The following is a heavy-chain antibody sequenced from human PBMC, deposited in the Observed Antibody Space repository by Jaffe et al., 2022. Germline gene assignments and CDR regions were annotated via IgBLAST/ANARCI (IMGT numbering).Heavy chain of an antibody. V-gene: IGHV1-46*03. CDR1: GYTFTSYY. CDR3: ASCIAVAGTEYAFDI. J-gene: IGHJ3*02. CDR2: INPSGGST. D-gene: IGHD6-19*01. Sequence: QVQLVQSGAEVKKPGASVKVSCKASGYTFTSYYMHWVRQAPGQGLEWMGIINPSGGSTSYAQKFQGRVTMTRDTSTSTVYMELSSLRSEDTAVYYCASCIAVAGTEYAFDIWGQGTMVTVSS.